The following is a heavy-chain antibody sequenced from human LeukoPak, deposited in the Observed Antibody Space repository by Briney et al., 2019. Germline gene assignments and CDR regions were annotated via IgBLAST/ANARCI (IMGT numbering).Heavy chain of an antibody. Sequence: PGGSLRLSCAASGFTFDDYARHWVRQAPGKGLEWVSGISWNSGSIGYADSVKGRFTISRDNAKNSLYPQMNSLRAEDTALYYCAKDGGYDHSFYFDYWGQGTLVTVSS. J-gene: IGHJ4*02. D-gene: IGHD5-12*01. V-gene: IGHV3-9*01. CDR3: AKDGGYDHSFYFDY. CDR2: ISWNSGSI. CDR1: GFTFDDYA.